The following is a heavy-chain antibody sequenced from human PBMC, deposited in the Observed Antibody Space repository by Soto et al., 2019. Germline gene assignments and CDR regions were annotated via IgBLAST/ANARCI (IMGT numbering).Heavy chain of an antibody. CDR3: ARDQRYYGSGYYYSDS. Sequence: SVKEYCKASGYTFISYGISWVRQAPGQGLEWVGWMSAFTGKADYAQIFQDRVTMTTDTSTSTAYMELRSLRSDDTAVYYCARDQRYYGSGYYYSDSWGQGTLVTVS. CDR1: GYTFISYG. J-gene: IGHJ1*01. D-gene: IGHD3-10*01. CDR2: MSAFTGKA. V-gene: IGHV1-18*04.